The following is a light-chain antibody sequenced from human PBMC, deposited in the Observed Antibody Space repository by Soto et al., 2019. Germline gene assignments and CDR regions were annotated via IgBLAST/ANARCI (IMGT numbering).Light chain of an antibody. Sequence: ETVMTQSPATLSVSPGERATLSCRASQSVSRKLAWYQQKPGQAPRLLMNAASTRAAGIPTRFRGSGSGTEFTLTIASLQSEDLGVYTCQQYSDWPPTFGQGTKV. CDR2: AAS. V-gene: IGKV3-15*01. J-gene: IGKJ1*01. CDR1: QSVSRK. CDR3: QQYSDWPPT.